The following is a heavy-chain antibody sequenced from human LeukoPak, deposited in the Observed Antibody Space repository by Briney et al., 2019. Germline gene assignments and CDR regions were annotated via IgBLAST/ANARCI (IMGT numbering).Heavy chain of an antibody. D-gene: IGHD6-19*01. CDR1: GYTFTGSY. J-gene: IGHJ4*02. CDR3: ARVPPDGGWYSGY. CDR2: INCNSGGT. V-gene: IGHV1-2*02. Sequence: GASVKVSCKASGYTFTGSYRHWVRQAPGLGLEWMGWINCNSGGTKYAQKFQGRVTMTRDTSITTAYMEVSSLRSDDTAVYYCARVPPDGGWYSGYWGQGTLVTVSS.